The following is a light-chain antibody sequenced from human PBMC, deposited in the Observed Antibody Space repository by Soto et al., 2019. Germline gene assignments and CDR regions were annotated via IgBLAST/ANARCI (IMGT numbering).Light chain of an antibody. V-gene: IGKV3D-20*02. Sequence: EFALTRASATLSVYHGERRDLYSSANQSVTSNFLAWYQQKPGQAPRLLISDAAIRATGIAARFRGSGSGTDCALTISSLLPEDFAVYYFHQRQYWPPITFGQGTRLEIK. CDR3: HQRQYWPPIT. CDR2: DAA. CDR1: QSVTSN. J-gene: IGKJ5*01.